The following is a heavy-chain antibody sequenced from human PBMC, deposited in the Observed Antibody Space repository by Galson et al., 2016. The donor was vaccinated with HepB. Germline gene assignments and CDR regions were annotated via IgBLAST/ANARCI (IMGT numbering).Heavy chain of an antibody. CDR3: AKDGGYTSSLGY. CDR2: ISSDGSNQ. J-gene: IGHJ4*02. CDR1: EFSFSYYG. V-gene: IGHV3-30*18. Sequence: LRLSCAASEFSFSYYGMHWVRQAAGKGLEWVAVISSDGSNQFYADSVTGRFTISRDNSKDTLYLQMNSLRAEDTAVYYRAKDGGYTSSLGYWSRGTLVPVSS. D-gene: IGHD3-16*01.